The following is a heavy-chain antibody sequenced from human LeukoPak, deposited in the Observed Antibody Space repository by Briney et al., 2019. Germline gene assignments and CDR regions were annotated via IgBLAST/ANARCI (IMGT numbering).Heavy chain of an antibody. CDR3: ARGAMATTPFFDY. V-gene: IGHV4-61*05. CDR1: GGSIRSTSYY. CDR2: VYYTGST. D-gene: IGHD5-24*01. Sequence: PSETLSLTCTVSGGSIRSTSYYWGWIRQPPGKGLEWIGYVYYTGSTNFNPSLKSRVTMSLDTSRNQFSLMLTSLTAADTAVYYCARGAMATTPFFDYWGQGTLVTVSS. J-gene: IGHJ4*02.